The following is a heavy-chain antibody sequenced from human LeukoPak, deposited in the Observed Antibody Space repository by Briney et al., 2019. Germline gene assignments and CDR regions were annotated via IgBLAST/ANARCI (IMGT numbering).Heavy chain of an antibody. CDR2: ISAYNGNT. J-gene: IGHJ3*02. CDR1: GYTFTSYG. Sequence: ASVTVSCKASGYTFTSYGISWVRQAPGQGLEWMGWISAYNGNTNYAQKLQGRVTMATDTSTSTAYMELRSLRSDDTAVYYCARVVPAAYDAFDIWGQGTMVTVSS. V-gene: IGHV1-18*04. CDR3: ARVVPAAYDAFDI. D-gene: IGHD2-2*01.